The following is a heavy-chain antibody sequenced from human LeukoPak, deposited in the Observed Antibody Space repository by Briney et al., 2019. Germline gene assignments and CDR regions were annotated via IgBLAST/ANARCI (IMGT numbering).Heavy chain of an antibody. J-gene: IGHJ4*02. Sequence: GGSLRLSCAASGFTFSAHWMSWVRQAPGKGLEWVANIKEDGSEKYYVDSVKGRFTISRDIAKNSLYLQMNSLRAEDTAVYSCGRVAAADRHIDYWGQGNLVTVSS. CDR2: IKEDGSEK. V-gene: IGHV3-7*01. D-gene: IGHD6-13*01. CDR1: GFTFSAHW. CDR3: GRVAAADRHIDY.